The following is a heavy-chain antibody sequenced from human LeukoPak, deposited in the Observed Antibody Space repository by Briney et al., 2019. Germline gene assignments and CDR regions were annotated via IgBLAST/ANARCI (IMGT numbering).Heavy chain of an antibody. V-gene: IGHV1-2*04. D-gene: IGHD5-12*01. CDR1: GYTFTGYY. CDR3: ARERGGFDSGYGKDDGMDV. CDR2: INPNSGGT. Sequence: ASVKVSCKASGYTFTGYYMHWVRQAPGQGLEWMEWINPNSGGTNYAQKFQGWVTMTRDTSISTAYMELSRLRSDDTAVYYCARERGGFDSGYGKDDGMDVWGQGTTVTVSS. J-gene: IGHJ6*02.